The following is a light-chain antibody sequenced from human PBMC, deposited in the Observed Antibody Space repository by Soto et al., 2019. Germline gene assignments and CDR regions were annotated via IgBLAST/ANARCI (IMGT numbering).Light chain of an antibody. Sequence: EIVLTQSPGTLSLSPGERATLSCRASQSVSSSYLAWYQQKPGQAPRLLIYGASSRATGIPDRFRGSGSGTDFTLTISRLESEDFAVYFCQHYNNWPWTFGQGTKVDIK. V-gene: IGKV3-20*01. CDR3: QHYNNWPWT. J-gene: IGKJ1*01. CDR1: QSVSSSY. CDR2: GAS.